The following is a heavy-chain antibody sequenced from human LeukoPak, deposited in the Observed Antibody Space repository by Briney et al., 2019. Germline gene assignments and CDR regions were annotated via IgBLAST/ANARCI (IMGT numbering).Heavy chain of an antibody. CDR1: GGSFSGYY. J-gene: IGHJ5*02. CDR3: VRVVATICWFDP. V-gene: IGHV4-34*01. Sequence: SETLSLTCAVYGGSFSGYYWSWIRQPPGKGLEWIGEINRSGSTNYNPSLKSRVTISVDTSKNQFSLKLSSVTAADTAVYYCVRVVATICWFDPWGQGTLVTVSS. CDR2: INRSGST. D-gene: IGHD5-12*01.